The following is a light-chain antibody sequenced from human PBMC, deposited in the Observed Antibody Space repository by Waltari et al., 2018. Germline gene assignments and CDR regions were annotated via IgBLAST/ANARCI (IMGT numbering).Light chain of an antibody. J-gene: IGKJ1*01. CDR3: MQGTQWPWT. V-gene: IGKV2-30*01. Sequence: VMTQSPVSLSVTLGQAATISCRSSQSVVFRDGIKYFTWFHQRPGQSPRRLISRGSDRDCGVPDKFSGSGSGTDFTLKLSGVEADDVGIYYCMQGTQWPWTFGQGTKVDI. CDR1: QSVVFRDGIKY. CDR2: RGS.